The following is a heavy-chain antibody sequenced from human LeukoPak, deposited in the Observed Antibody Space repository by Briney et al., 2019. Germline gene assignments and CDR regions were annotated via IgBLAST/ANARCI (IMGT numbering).Heavy chain of an antibody. CDR3: ARGSYDSSDFEYFQH. D-gene: IGHD3-22*01. V-gene: IGHV1-18*01. Sequence: ASVKVSCKASGYTFTSYGISWVRQAPGQGLEWMGWIGAYNGNTNYAQKLQGRVTMTTDTSTSTAYMELRSLRSDDTAVYYCARGSYDSSDFEYFQHWGQGTLVTVSS. CDR1: GYTFTSYG. CDR2: IGAYNGNT. J-gene: IGHJ1*01.